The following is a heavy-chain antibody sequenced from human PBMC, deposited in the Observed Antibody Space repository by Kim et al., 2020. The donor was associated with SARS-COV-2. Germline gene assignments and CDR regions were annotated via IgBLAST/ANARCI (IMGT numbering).Heavy chain of an antibody. J-gene: IGHJ5*01. CDR3: VREGYFDGGSFFFDS. CDR1: GAYITNHY. D-gene: IGHD2-15*01. V-gene: IGHV4-59*11. Sequence: SETLSLTCTVSGAYITNHYWSWIRQPPGKGLEWIGNVYHSGSTSYNPSLKSRVTMSVETSKRQFSLQVTSVTAADTAIYYCVREGYFDGGSFFFDSWGPGTLFTVSS. CDR2: VYHSGST.